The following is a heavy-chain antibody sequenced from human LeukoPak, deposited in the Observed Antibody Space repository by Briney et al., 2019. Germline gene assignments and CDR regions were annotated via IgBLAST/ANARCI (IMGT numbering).Heavy chain of an antibody. V-gene: IGHV3-30*04. CDR3: ARDGTAGTSDY. CDR1: GFTFSSYA. CDR2: ISYDGSNK. Sequence: GRSLRLSCAASGFTFSSYAMHWVRQAPGKGLEWVAVISYDGSNKYYAGSVKGRFTISRDNSKNTLYLQMNSLRAEDTAVYYCARDGTAGTSDYWGQGTLVTVSS. D-gene: IGHD6-13*01. J-gene: IGHJ4*02.